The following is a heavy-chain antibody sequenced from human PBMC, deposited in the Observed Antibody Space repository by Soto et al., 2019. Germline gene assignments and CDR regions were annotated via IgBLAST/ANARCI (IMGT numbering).Heavy chain of an antibody. J-gene: IGHJ4*02. CDR3: AGLFLYVRSGYHLNY. V-gene: IGHV4-39*01. Sequence: SETLSLTCTVSGGSISSSSSYWGWIRHPPGKGLEWVGSIYYLGNTYYNPSLGGRVSISVDPSKNQFSLKLNSVTAADTAVFYCAGLFLYVRSGYHLNYLGKGTFVTVSS. D-gene: IGHD3-22*01. CDR1: GGSISSSSSY. CDR2: IYYLGNT.